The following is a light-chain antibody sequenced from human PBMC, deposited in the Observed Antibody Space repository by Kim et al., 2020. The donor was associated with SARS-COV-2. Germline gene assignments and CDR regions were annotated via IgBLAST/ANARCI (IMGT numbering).Light chain of an antibody. CDR2: GAS. CDR1: QSVSNNY. J-gene: IGKJ2*01. Sequence: LSPRERATLSCGASQSVSNNYLAWYQQKPGQAPRLLIYGASSRATGIPDRFSGSGSGTDFTLTISRLEREDFAVYYCLQYGSSPYTFGQGTKLEI. V-gene: IGKV3-20*01. CDR3: LQYGSSPYT.